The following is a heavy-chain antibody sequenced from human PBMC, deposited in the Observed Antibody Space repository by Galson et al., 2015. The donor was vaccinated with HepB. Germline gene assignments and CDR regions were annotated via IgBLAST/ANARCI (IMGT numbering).Heavy chain of an antibody. J-gene: IGHJ5*01. CDR3: ARDPEARELAVGDNWFDS. V-gene: IGHV3-74*01. D-gene: IGHD1-26*01. Sequence: SLRLSCAASGFTFSSHWMHWVRQAPGQGLVWVSRINRDGSGTAYADSVKGRFTISRDNAKNTVYLQMNSLRAEDTALYFCARDPEARELAVGDNWFDSWGQGIMVTVSS. CDR1: GFTFSSHW. CDR2: INRDGSGT.